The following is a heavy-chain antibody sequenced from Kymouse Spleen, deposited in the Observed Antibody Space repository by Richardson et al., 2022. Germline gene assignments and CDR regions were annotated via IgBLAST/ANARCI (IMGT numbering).Heavy chain of an antibody. CDR2: INHSGST. V-gene: IGHV4-34*01. CDR1: GGSFSGYY. Sequence: QVQLQQWGAGLLKPSETLSLTCAVYGGSFSGYYWSWIRQPPGKGLEWIGEINHSGSTNYNPSLKSRVTISVDTSKNQFSLKLSSVTAADTAVYYCARGRSGYDYCFDYWGQGTLVTVSS. CDR3: ARGRSGYDYCFDY. J-gene: IGHJ4*02. D-gene: IGHD5-12*01.